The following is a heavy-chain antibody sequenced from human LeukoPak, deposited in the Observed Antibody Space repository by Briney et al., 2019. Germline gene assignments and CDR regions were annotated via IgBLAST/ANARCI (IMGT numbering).Heavy chain of an antibody. CDR2: TVGSRPDT. CDR3: TKAPLMSCTGAFCYPFDS. CDR1: GFTFSTYT. D-gene: IGHD2-8*02. V-gene: IGHV3-23*01. Sequence: GSLRLSCAASGFTFSTYTMNWVRQTPGKGLEWVSATVGSRPDTYHADSVKGRFTVSRDNSRNTLYLQMNNLRIEDSAVYYCTKAPLMSCTGAFCYPFDSWGQGVLVTVSS. J-gene: IGHJ4*02.